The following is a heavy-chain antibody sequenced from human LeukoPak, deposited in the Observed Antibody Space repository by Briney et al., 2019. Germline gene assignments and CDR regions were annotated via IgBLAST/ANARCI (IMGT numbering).Heavy chain of an antibody. Sequence: SETLSLTCSVSGVSISSYGNYWTWIRQPPGKGLEWIGNIYHSGSTYYNPSLRGRVTMSVDRSKNQFSLRLGSVTAADTAVYYCAREAPPAIMDVWGKGTTVFVSS. CDR1: GVSISSYGNY. CDR2: IYHSGST. V-gene: IGHV4-30-2*01. J-gene: IGHJ6*03. CDR3: AREAPPAIMDV.